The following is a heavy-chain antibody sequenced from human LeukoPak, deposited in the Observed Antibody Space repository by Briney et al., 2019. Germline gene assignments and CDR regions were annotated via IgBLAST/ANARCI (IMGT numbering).Heavy chain of an antibody. CDR1: GFTFDDYG. CDR2: INWNGGST. CDR3: ARDQYCSGGSCYQPFDY. Sequence: PRGSLRLSCAASGFTFDDYGMSWVRQAPGKGLEWVSGINWNGGSTGYADSVKGRFTISRDNAKNSLYLQMNSLRAEDTAVYYCARDQYCSGGSCYQPFDYWGQGTLVTVSS. D-gene: IGHD2-15*01. J-gene: IGHJ4*02. V-gene: IGHV3-20*04.